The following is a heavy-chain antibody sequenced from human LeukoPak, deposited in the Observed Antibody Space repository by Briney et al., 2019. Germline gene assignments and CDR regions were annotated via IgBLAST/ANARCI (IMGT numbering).Heavy chain of an antibody. D-gene: IGHD1-1*01. Sequence: PGGSLRLSCAASGFTFSNSAMSWVRQAPGKGLEWVSTISGSGGITYYADSVKGRFTISRDNSKNTLYLQMNSLRAEDTAVYYCATLLADSISSGFEIERHFDYWGQGTLVTVSS. CDR1: GFTFSNSA. J-gene: IGHJ4*02. CDR2: ISGSGGIT. CDR3: ATLLADSISSGFEIERHFDY. V-gene: IGHV3-23*01.